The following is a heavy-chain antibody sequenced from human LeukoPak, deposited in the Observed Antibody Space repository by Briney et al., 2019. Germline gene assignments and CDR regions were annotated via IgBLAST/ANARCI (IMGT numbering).Heavy chain of an antibody. D-gene: IGHD3-10*01. CDR1: GYTFTSYY. CDR2: INPSGGST. CDR3: ARGLRFGESPLYFDY. J-gene: IGHJ4*02. V-gene: IGHV1-46*01. Sequence: ASVKVSCKASGYTFTSYYMHWVRQAPGQGLEWMGLINPSGGSTSYAQKFQGRVTMTRDTSTSTVYMELSSLRSEDTAVYYCARGLRFGESPLYFDYWGQGTLVTVSS.